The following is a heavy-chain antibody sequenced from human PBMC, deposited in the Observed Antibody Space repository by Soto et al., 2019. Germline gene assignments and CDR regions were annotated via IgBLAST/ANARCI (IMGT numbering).Heavy chain of an antibody. D-gene: IGHD2-8*01. Sequence: GGSLRLSCAASGFSFSSYRMNWVRQAPGKGLEWVSTISGISSHTYYADSVKGRFSISRDNAKNSLFLQMNSLRAEDTAVYYCVREAPCSNGVCQFDYWGRGTLVTVSS. J-gene: IGHJ4*02. CDR2: ISGISSHT. V-gene: IGHV3-21*01. CDR3: VREAPCSNGVCQFDY. CDR1: GFSFSSYR.